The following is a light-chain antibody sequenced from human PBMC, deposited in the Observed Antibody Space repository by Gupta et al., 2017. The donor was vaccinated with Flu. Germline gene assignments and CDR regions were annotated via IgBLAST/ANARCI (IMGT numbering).Light chain of an antibody. Sequence: CRVRRGLSVGIAKIYWDQQKPGSPTQDHQTYKSDSDKQEVSGGPSRFSGSKDAAANAGIVLSSGRQGEDEADYDCGNWHSSGWVFGGGTKLTVL. CDR1: RGLSVGIAK. CDR3: GNWHSSGWV. CDR2: YKSDSDK. J-gene: IGLJ2*01. V-gene: IGLV5-45*01.